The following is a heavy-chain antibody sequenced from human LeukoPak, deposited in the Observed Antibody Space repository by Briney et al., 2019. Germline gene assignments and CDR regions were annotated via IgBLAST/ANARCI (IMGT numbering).Heavy chain of an antibody. Sequence: PGGSLRLSCAASGSTFSNNWMHWVRQAPGKGLVWVSRINSDGSSTSYADSVKGRFTISRDNAKNTLYLQMNSLGAEDTAVYCCARGGRYAAYDAHIDYWGQGTLVTVSS. D-gene: IGHD2-8*01. V-gene: IGHV3-74*01. J-gene: IGHJ4*02. CDR3: ARGGRYAAYDAHIDY. CDR1: GSTFSNNW. CDR2: INSDGSST.